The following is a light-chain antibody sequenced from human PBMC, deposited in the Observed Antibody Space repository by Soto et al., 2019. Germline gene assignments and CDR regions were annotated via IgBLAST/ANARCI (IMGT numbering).Light chain of an antibody. V-gene: IGLV2-8*01. CDR3: GSYEDSNTCV. Sequence: QSVLTQPPSASGSPGQSVTISCTGTSSDVGGYNYVSWYQQHPGKAPKLMISEVSKRPSGVPDRFSGSKSGNTAFLTVSGLQAEDEADYYCGSYEDSNTCVFGTGTKVTVL. CDR1: SSDVGGYNY. J-gene: IGLJ1*01. CDR2: EVS.